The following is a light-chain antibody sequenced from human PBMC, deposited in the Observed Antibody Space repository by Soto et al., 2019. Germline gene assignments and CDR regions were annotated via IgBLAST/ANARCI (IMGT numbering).Light chain of an antibody. Sequence: EIVMTQSPATLSVSPGERATLSCRASQSVSSTLAWYQQKPGQAPRLLIYGASTRANGIPARFSGSGSGTEFTLTISSLQSEDFAVYYCQQYNNWPTWTFGQGTKVEI. J-gene: IGKJ1*01. CDR3: QQYNNWPTWT. V-gene: IGKV3-15*01. CDR2: GAS. CDR1: QSVSST.